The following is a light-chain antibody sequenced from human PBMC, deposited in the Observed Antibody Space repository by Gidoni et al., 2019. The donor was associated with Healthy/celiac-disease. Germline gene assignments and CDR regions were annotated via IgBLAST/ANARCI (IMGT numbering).Light chain of an antibody. CDR3: SSYTSSSTRV. CDR2: DVS. CDR1: RSDVGGYNY. Sequence: QSALTQPASVSGSPGQSITIPCTGTRSDVGGYNYVPWYQPHPGKAPKLMIYDVSNRPSGVSNRFSGSKSGNTASLTISGLQAEDEADYYCSSYTSSSTRVFGGGTKLTVL. J-gene: IGLJ3*02. V-gene: IGLV2-14*03.